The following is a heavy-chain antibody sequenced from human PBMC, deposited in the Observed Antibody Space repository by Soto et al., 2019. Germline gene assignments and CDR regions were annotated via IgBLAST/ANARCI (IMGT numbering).Heavy chain of an antibody. D-gene: IGHD6-19*01. CDR3: AREGYNSGRDPLDI. J-gene: IGHJ3*02. V-gene: IGHV1-69*01. CDR1: GGTFSSYG. Sequence: QVQLVQSGAEEKKPGSSVRVSCKAPGGTFSSYGISWVRQAPGQGLEWMGGISPMVGMANYAERFQGRVTITADASTSTAHMELRSLTPDDTATYYCAREGYNSGRDPLDIWGQGTMVTVSS. CDR2: ISPMVGMA.